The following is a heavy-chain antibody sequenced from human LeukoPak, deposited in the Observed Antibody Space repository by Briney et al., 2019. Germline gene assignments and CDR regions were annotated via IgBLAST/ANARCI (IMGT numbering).Heavy chain of an antibody. D-gene: IGHD4-17*01. CDR1: GFTVSNYC. J-gene: IGHJ5*02. CDR2: ITTSGSTT. Sequence: PGGSLRLSCAASGFTVSNYCMTWIRQAPGKGLEWVSYITTSGSTTSYADSVKGRFTISRDNAKNSLYLQMNSLRVEDTAVYYCARDSDYGHNNWLDPWGQGTLVTVSS. V-gene: IGHV3-11*01. CDR3: ARDSDYGHNNWLDP.